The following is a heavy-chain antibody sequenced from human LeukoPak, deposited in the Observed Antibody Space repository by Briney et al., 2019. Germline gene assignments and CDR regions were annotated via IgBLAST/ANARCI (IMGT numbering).Heavy chain of an antibody. CDR2: IKHDGSEK. Sequence: AGGSLRLSCAASGFTFSSYWMSWVRQAPGKGLEWVANIKHDGSEKYDVDSVKGRFTISRDNARNSLYLQMNSLRVEDTAVYYCATSSTARGGTDYWGQGTLVTVSS. J-gene: IGHJ4*02. CDR3: ATSSTARGGTDY. D-gene: IGHD2-2*01. CDR1: GFTFSSYW. V-gene: IGHV3-7*01.